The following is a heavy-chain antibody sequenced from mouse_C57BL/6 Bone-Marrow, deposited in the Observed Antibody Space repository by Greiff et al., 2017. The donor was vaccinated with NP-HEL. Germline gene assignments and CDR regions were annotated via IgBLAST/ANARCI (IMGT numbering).Heavy chain of an antibody. CDR2: ISYDGSN. Sequence: EVKLMESGPGLVKPSQSLSLTCSVTGYSITSGYYWNWIRQFPGNKLEWMGYISYDGSNNYNPSLKNRISITRDTSKNQFFLKLNSVTTEDTATYYCASRITTVVFDYWGQGTTLTVSS. J-gene: IGHJ2*01. CDR3: ASRITTVVFDY. V-gene: IGHV3-6*01. CDR1: GYSITSGYY. D-gene: IGHD1-1*01.